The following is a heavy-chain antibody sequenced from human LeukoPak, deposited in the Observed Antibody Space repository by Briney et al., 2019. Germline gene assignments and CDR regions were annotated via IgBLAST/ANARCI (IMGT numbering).Heavy chain of an antibody. CDR3: ARDAPLTYDSDSSGYYYIY. Sequence: ASVKVSCKASGYTFTSYGISWVRQAPGQGLEWMGWISAYNGNTNYAQKLQGRVTMTTDTSTSTAYMELRSLRSDDTAVYYCARDAPLTYDSDSSGYYYIYWGQGTLVTVSS. D-gene: IGHD3-22*01. J-gene: IGHJ4*02. V-gene: IGHV1-18*01. CDR2: ISAYNGNT. CDR1: GYTFTSYG.